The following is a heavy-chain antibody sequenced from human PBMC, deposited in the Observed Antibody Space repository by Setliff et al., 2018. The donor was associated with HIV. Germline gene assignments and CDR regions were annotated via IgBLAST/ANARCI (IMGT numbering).Heavy chain of an antibody. CDR1: GFTVSRFY. CDR2: IYSDGSS. J-gene: IGHJ4*02. V-gene: IGHV3-53*01. D-gene: IGHD3-22*01. Sequence: PGGSLRLSCAASGFTVSRFYMSWVRQAPGKGLEWVSVIYSDGSSYYADSVRGRFTISRDNYKNTLYLQMNSLRAEDTAVYYCARASYYYDSSGWVDYWGQGTLVTVSS. CDR3: ARASYYYDSSGWVDY.